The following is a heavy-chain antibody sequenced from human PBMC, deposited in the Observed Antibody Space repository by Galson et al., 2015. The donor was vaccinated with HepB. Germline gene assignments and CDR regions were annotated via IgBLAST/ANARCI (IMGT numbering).Heavy chain of an antibody. V-gene: IGHV4-39*07. CDR3: ARELVGATFIDI. Sequence: SETLSLTCTVSGGSISSSSYYWGWIRQPPGKGLEWIGSIYYSGSTYYNPSLKGRVTISVDTSKNQFSLKLSSVTAADTAVYYCARELVGATFIDIWGQGTMVTVSS. CDR2: IYYSGST. J-gene: IGHJ3*02. CDR1: GGSISSSSYY. D-gene: IGHD1-26*01.